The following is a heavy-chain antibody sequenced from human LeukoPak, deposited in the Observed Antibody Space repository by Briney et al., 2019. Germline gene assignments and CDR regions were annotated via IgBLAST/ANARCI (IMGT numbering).Heavy chain of an antibody. Sequence: ASETLSLTCTVSRYSISNGYYWGWIRQPPGKGLEWIGNIYHSGSTYYNPSLKSRVTISLNTFKNQFSLRLNSVTAEDTAVYYCARRAGAYSHPYDYWGQGTLVTVSS. J-gene: IGHJ4*02. V-gene: IGHV4-38-2*02. D-gene: IGHD4/OR15-4a*01. CDR1: RYSISNGYY. CDR2: IYHSGST. CDR3: ARRAGAYSHPYDY.